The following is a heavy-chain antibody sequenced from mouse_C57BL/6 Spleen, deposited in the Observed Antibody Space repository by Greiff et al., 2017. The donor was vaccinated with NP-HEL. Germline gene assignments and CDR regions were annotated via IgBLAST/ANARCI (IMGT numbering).Heavy chain of an antibody. CDR1: GYTFTSYW. CDR3: ARKEYGNYVDMDY. Sequence: VQLQQPGAELVKPGASVKMSCKASGYTFTSYWITWVKQRPGQGLEWIGDIYPGSGSTNYNEKFKSKATLTVDTSSSTAYMQHSSLTSEDSAVYYCARKEYGNYVDMDYWGQGTSVTVSS. J-gene: IGHJ4*01. V-gene: IGHV1-55*01. CDR2: IYPGSGST. D-gene: IGHD2-10*02.